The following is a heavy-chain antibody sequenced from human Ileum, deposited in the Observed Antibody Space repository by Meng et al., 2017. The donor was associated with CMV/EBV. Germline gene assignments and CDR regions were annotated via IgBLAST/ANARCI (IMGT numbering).Heavy chain of an antibody. V-gene: IGHV2-5*02. CDR2: IYWDDDN. CDR3: AHGRGWLTDY. D-gene: IGHD6-19*01. CDR1: GFSLITSEVG. J-gene: IGHJ4*02. Sequence: QLPLKESGPTLVKPTQTLTLTCTFSGFSLITSEVGVHWIRQPPGKALEWLALIYWDDDNRFSPSLKNRLTITKDTSKNQVVFRMTNMDPTDTATYYCAHGRGWLTDYWGQGTLVTVSS.